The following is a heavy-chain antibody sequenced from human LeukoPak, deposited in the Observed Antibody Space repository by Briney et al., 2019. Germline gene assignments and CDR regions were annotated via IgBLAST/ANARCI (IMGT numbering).Heavy chain of an antibody. CDR3: AKEHCSGGSCYLYYFDY. D-gene: IGHD2-15*01. CDR1: GFTFSSSA. V-gene: IGHV3-23*01. Sequence: GGSLRLSCAASGFTFSSSAMSWVRQAPGKGLEWVSSISGSGSGRITYYADSVKGRSTISRDNSKNTLYLQMNSLIAEDTAVYYCAKEHCSGGSCYLYYFDYWGQGTLVTVSS. CDR2: ISGSGSGRIT. J-gene: IGHJ4*02.